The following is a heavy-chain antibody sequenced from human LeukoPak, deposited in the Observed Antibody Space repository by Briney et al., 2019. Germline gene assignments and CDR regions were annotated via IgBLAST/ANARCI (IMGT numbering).Heavy chain of an antibody. D-gene: IGHD3-16*01. CDR1: GGSISSYF. CDR2: IHTTRNT. J-gene: IGHJ6*03. CDR3: ARDSEGWGSGYYYMDV. V-gene: IGHV4-4*07. Sequence: SETLSLTCTVSGGSISSYFWSWIRQPAGKGLEWIGRIHTTRNTNYNPSLKSRITMSLDTSKNRFSLKVSSVTAADTAVYYCARDSEGWGSGYYYMDVWGKGTTVTVSS.